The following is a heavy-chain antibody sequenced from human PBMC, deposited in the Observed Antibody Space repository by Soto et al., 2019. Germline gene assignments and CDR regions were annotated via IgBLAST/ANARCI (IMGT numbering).Heavy chain of an antibody. J-gene: IGHJ5*02. CDR2: TFSSYGTA. V-gene: IGHV1-69*01. CDR3: ARDRGPSSGYYPYWFDP. Sequence: GGTFSSYGTANYAQKFQARVTITADESTSTDYMELSSLRSEDTAMYYCARDRGPSSGYYPYWFDPWGQGTLVTVSS. D-gene: IGHD3-22*01.